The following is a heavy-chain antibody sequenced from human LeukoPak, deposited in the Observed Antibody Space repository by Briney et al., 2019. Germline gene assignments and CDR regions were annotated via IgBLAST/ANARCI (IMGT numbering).Heavy chain of an antibody. V-gene: IGHV1-24*01. CDR2: FDPEDGET. J-gene: IGHJ4*02. D-gene: IGHD3-22*01. CDR1: GYTLTELS. CDR3: ATGPLNYYDSSGYFY. Sequence: ASVKVSCKVSGYTLTELSMHWVRQAPGKGLEWMGGFDPEDGETIYAQKFQGRVTMTEDTSTDTAYMELSSLRSEDTAVYYCATGPLNYYDSSGYFYWGQGTLVTVSS.